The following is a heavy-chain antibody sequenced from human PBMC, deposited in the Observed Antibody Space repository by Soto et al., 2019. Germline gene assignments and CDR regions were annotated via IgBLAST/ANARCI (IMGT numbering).Heavy chain of an antibody. CDR2: INHSGST. V-gene: IGHV4-34*01. CDR3: ARAGRVIGYCSSTSCYRWFDP. D-gene: IGHD2-2*01. CDR1: GGSFSGYY. J-gene: IGHJ5*02. Sequence: KTSETLSLTCAVYGGSFSGYYWSWIRQPPGKGLEWIGEINHSGSTNYNPSLKSRVTISVDTSKNQFSLKLSSVTAADTAVYYCARAGRVIGYCSSTSCYRWFDPWGQGTLVTVSS.